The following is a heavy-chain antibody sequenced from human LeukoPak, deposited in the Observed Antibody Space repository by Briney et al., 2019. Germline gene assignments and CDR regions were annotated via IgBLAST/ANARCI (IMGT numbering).Heavy chain of an antibody. CDR3: ARGKYYDTLTGPIGHFDY. CDR1: GFTFSSYA. V-gene: IGHV3-23*01. D-gene: IGHD3-9*01. J-gene: IGHJ4*02. Sequence: PGGSLRLSCAASGFTFSSYAMSWVRQAPGKGLEWVSAISGSGGSTYYADSVKGRFTISRDNSENTLYLQMNSLRAEDTAAYYCARGKYYDTLTGPIGHFDYWGQGTLVTVSS. CDR2: ISGSGGST.